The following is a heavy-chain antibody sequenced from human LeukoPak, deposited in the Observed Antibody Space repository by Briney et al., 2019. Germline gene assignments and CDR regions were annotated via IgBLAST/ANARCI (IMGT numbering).Heavy chain of an antibody. CDR3: AKGAATPDY. Sequence: GGSLRLSCAASGFTCRSYAMHGVRQAPGKGLEWVAVISYDGSNKYYADSVKCRFTSSRDNSKNPLHLQRNSVKDEDTAVYYCAKGAATPDYWGQGTVVTVSS. CDR2: ISYDGSNK. CDR1: GFTCRSYA. V-gene: IGHV3-30-3*01. J-gene: IGHJ4*02.